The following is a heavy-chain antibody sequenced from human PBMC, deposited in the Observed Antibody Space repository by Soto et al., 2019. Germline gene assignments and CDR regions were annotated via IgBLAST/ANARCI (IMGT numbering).Heavy chain of an antibody. CDR3: ASVHEGGPTYYYYGMDV. CDR2: IIPIFGTA. D-gene: IGHD1-26*01. V-gene: IGHV1-69*12. J-gene: IGHJ6*02. Sequence: QVQLVQSGAEVKKPGSSVKVSCKASGGTFSSYAISWVRQAPGQGLEWMGGIIPIFGTANYAQKFQGRVTITADESTSTAYMELSSLRSEDTAVYYCASVHEGGPTYYYYGMDVWGQGTTVTVSS. CDR1: GGTFSSYA.